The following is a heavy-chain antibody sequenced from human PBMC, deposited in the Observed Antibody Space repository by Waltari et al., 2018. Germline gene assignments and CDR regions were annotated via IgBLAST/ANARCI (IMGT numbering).Heavy chain of an antibody. J-gene: IGHJ4*02. D-gene: IGHD1-1*01. CDR1: GFPFSTSA. Sequence: QVQLVESGGGVVQPGRSLRLSGAASGFPFSTSALHWVRQAPGKGLEWVAVILHDGSNKYYADSVKGRFTISRDNSKNTLYLQMNSLRAEDTATYFCARDRQSGGFRYDYWGQGTLVTVSS. V-gene: IGHV3-30*01. CDR3: ARDRQSGGFRYDY. CDR2: ILHDGSNK.